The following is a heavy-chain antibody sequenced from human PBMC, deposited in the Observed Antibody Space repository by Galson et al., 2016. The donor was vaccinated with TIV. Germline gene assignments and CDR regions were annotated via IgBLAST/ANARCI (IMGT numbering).Heavy chain of an antibody. Sequence: SETLSLTCSVSGGSISSYYWSWIRQPPGKGLEWIGYIYYSGTTKYNPSLKSRVSISADISKTPLSLRLSSVTAADTAVYYCATAGYSNLNYDGMAVWGQGTTVTVSS. V-gene: IGHV4-59*01. CDR2: IYYSGTT. D-gene: IGHD4-11*01. CDR3: ATAGYSNLNYDGMAV. CDR1: GGSISSYY. J-gene: IGHJ6*02.